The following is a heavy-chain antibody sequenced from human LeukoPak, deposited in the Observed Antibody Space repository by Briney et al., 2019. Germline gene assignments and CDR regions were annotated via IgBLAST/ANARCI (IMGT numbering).Heavy chain of an antibody. CDR1: GYTFTGYY. J-gene: IGHJ4*02. CDR2: INPNSGGT. Sequence: ASVKVSCKSAGYTFTGYYMHWVRQAPGQGLEWMGWINPNSGGTNYAQKFQGWVTMTSDTSISTAYMALSRLSSDDTAVYYCARDLGYCSSTSCHLFIDYWGQGTLVTVSS. D-gene: IGHD2-2*01. CDR3: ARDLGYCSSTSCHLFIDY. V-gene: IGHV1-2*04.